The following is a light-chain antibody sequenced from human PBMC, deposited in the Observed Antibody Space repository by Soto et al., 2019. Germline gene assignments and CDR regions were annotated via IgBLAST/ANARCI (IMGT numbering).Light chain of an antibody. CDR3: QQRRDFYT. CDR1: QTISSW. Sequence: DIQMTQSPSTLSGSVGDRVTITCRASQTISSWLAWYQQKPGKAPKLLIYKASTLKSGVPSRFSGSGSGTEFTLTISSLEPEDFAVYYCQQRRDFYTFGGGTKVEIK. CDR2: KAS. V-gene: IGKV1-5*03. J-gene: IGKJ4*01.